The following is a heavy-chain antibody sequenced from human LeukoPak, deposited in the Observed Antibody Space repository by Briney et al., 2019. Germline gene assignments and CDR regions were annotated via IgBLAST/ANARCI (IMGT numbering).Heavy chain of an antibody. CDR1: GFTFSSYW. CDR2: INNDGSTT. Sequence: GGSLRLSCVASGFTFSSYWMHWVRQAPGRGLVWVSRINNDGSTTTYADSVKGRFTISRDNAKNTLYLQMNSLRAEDTAVYYCTRDTRGTIGTTTLDYWGQGTLVTVSS. J-gene: IGHJ4*02. D-gene: IGHD1-1*01. V-gene: IGHV3-74*01. CDR3: TRDTRGTIGTTTLDY.